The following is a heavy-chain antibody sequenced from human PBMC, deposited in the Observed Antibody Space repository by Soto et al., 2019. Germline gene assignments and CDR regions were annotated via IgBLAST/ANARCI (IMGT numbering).Heavy chain of an antibody. CDR2: IYPGDSDT. J-gene: IGHJ5*02. CDR1: GYSFTSYW. D-gene: IGHD2-2*01. CDR3: ARALGYCISTSCSNWFDP. V-gene: IGHV5-51*01. Sequence: EVQLVQSGAEVKKPGESLKISCKGSGYSFTSYWIGWVRQMPGKGLEWMGIIYPGDSDTRYSPSFQGQVTISADKYISTAYLQWSSLKASDTAMYYCARALGYCISTSCSNWFDPWGQGTLVTVSS.